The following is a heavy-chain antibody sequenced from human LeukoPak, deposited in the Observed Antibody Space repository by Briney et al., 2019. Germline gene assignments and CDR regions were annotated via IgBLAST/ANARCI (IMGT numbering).Heavy chain of an antibody. CDR1: GYTFSNYY. Sequence: GGSLRLSCAASGYTFSNYYMHWVRQAPGEGPVWVSRVYTDGITTNYADSVKGRFTISRDNAQNALYLQMHSLRAEDTAVYYCARGLYGDPVGFDFWGQGILVTVSS. J-gene: IGHJ4*02. CDR3: ARGLYGDPVGFDF. V-gene: IGHV3-74*01. CDR2: VYTDGITT. D-gene: IGHD4-23*01.